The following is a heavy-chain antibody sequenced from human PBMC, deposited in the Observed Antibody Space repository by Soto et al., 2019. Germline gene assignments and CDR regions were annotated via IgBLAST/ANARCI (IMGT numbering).Heavy chain of an antibody. CDR1: GFTFSSYA. J-gene: IGHJ1*01. Sequence: GGSLRLSCAASGFTFSSYAMSWVRQAPGKGLEWVSAISGSGGSTYYADSVKGRFTISRDNSKNTLYLQFNSLRAEDTAVYYCARDMVRGLYPEYFQHWGQGTLVTVSS. V-gene: IGHV3-23*01. CDR3: ARDMVRGLYPEYFQH. CDR2: ISGSGGST. D-gene: IGHD3-10*01.